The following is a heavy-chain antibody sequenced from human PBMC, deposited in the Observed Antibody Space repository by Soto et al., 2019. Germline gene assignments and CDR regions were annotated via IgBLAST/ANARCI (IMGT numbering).Heavy chain of an antibody. CDR3: ARRNWNYGAFDI. V-gene: IGHV3-23*01. Sequence: LRLSCAASGFTFSSYAMSWVRQAPGKGLEWVSGISGSGSSTYYADSVKGRFTISRDNSKNTLYLQMNSLRAEDTAVYYCARRNWNYGAFDIWGQGTMVTVSS. CDR1: GFTFSSYA. J-gene: IGHJ3*02. D-gene: IGHD1-7*01. CDR2: ISGSGSST.